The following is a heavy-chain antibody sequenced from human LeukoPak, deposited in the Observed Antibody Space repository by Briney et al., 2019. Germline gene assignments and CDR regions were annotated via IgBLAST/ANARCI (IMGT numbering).Heavy chain of an antibody. J-gene: IGHJ4*02. V-gene: IGHV3-23*01. CDR2: ISGSGGST. D-gene: IGHD2-15*01. CDR1: GLTFSSYA. CDR3: AKQLGYCSDGSCYSPY. Sequence: GGSLRLSCAASGLTFSSYAMSWVRQAPGKGLEWVSAISGSGGSTYYADSVKGRFTISRDNSKNTLYLQMNSLRAEDTAVYYCAKQLGYCSDGSCYSPYWGQGTLVTVSS.